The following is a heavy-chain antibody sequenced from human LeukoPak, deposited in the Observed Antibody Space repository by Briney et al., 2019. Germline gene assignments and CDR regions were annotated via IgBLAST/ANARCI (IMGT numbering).Heavy chain of an antibody. V-gene: IGHV1-18*01. CDR1: GYTFTSYG. CDR2: ISAYNGNT. Sequence: GASVKVSCTASGYTFTSYGISWVRQAPGQGLEWMGWISAYNGNTNYAQKLQGRVTMTTDTSTSTAYMELRSLRSDDTAVYYCAIGYSSGWYENYYGMDVWGQGTTVTVSS. D-gene: IGHD6-19*01. J-gene: IGHJ6*02. CDR3: AIGYSSGWYENYYGMDV.